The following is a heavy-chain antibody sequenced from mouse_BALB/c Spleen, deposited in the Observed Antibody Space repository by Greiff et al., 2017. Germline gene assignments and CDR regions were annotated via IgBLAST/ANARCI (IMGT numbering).Heavy chain of an antibody. D-gene: IGHD2-2*01. CDR1: GFTFSSFG. Sequence: EVKLMESGGGLVQPGGSRKLSCAASGFTFSSFGMHWVRQAPEKGLEWVAYISSSSSTIYYADTVKGRFTISRDNPKNTLFLQMTSLRSEDTAMYYCARSDYGYDGHYAMDYWGQGTSVTVSS. J-gene: IGHJ4*01. CDR3: ARSDYGYDGHYAMDY. CDR2: ISSSSSTI. V-gene: IGHV5-17*02.